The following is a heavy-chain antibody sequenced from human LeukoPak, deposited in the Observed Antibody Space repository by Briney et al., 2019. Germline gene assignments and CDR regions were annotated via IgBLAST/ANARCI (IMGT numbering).Heavy chain of an antibody. CDR2: INSDGSST. Sequence: PGESLTLSCAASGFTFSNYWMHWVRQVPGKGLVWVSCINSDGSSTNYADSVRGRFTISRDNAKNTLYLQMNSLRAEDTAVYYCARIIVGATPDSDFDYRGQGTLVTDS. D-gene: IGHD1-26*01. CDR1: GFTFSNYW. CDR3: ARIIVGATPDSDFDY. V-gene: IGHV3-74*01. J-gene: IGHJ4*02.